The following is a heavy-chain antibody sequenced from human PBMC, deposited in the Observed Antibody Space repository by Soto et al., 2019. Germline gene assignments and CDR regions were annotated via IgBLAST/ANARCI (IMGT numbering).Heavy chain of an antibody. Sequence: GGSLRLSCAASGFTFSSYGMHWVRQAPGKGLEWVAVIWYDGSNKYYADSVEGRFTISRDNSKNTLYPQMNSLRAEDTAVYYCARDPTVTTSGYYYYGMDVWGQGTTVTVSS. CDR2: IWYDGSNK. CDR3: ARDPTVTTSGYYYYGMDV. J-gene: IGHJ6*02. CDR1: GFTFSSYG. D-gene: IGHD4-17*01. V-gene: IGHV3-33*01.